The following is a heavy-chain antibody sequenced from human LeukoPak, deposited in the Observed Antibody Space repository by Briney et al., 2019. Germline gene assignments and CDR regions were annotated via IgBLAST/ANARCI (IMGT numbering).Heavy chain of an antibody. D-gene: IGHD4-11*01. CDR3: ARGSPLIQLLRYYYYGMDV. J-gene: IGHJ6*02. CDR2: IIPIFGTA. Sequence: GASERVSCKASGGIFSSYAIGWVRQATGQWLEWMGGIIPIFGTANYAQKFQGRVTITADESTSTAYMELSSLRSEDTAVHYCARGSPLIQLLRYYYYGMDVWGQGTTVTVSS. CDR1: GGIFSSYA. V-gene: IGHV1-69*13.